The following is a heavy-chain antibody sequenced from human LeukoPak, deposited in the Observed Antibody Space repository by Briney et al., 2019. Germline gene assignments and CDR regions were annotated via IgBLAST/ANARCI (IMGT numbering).Heavy chain of an antibody. J-gene: IGHJ3*02. CDR1: GYTFTSYG. CDR2: ISAYNGNT. V-gene: IGHV1-18*01. Sequence: ASVKVSCKASGYTFTSYGISWVRQAPGQGLEWMGWISAYNGNTNYAQKLQGRVTMTTDTSTSTAYMELRSLRSDDTAVYYCARGWPCNWNRGAGSAFDIWGQGTMVTVSS. CDR3: ARGWPCNWNRGAGSAFDI. D-gene: IGHD1-20*01.